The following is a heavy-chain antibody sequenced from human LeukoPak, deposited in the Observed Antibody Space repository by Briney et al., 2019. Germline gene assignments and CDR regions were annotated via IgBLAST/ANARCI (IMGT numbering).Heavy chain of an antibody. D-gene: IGHD3-22*01. CDR2: ISGSGGST. CDR3: AKGGTYYYDSSGYYSDY. Sequence: PGGSLRLSCAASGFTFSSYAMSWVRQAPGKGLEWVSAISGSGGSTYYADSVKGRFTISRDNSKNALYLQMNSLRAEDTAVYYCAKGGTYYYDSSGYYSDYWGQGTLVTVSS. V-gene: IGHV3-23*01. J-gene: IGHJ4*02. CDR1: GFTFSSYA.